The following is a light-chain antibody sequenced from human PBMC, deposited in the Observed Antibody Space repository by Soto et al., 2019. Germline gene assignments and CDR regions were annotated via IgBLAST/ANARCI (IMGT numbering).Light chain of an antibody. J-gene: IGKJ4*01. V-gene: IGKV1-9*01. CDR1: QGSANY. CDR2: AAS. CDR3: QQLNSYPLT. Sequence: GDGVTITCRASQGSANYVAWYQQKPGKAPKRRIYAASTFQSGVPSRFSGSGSGTDFTLTNSSLQPEDFATKYCQQLNSYPLTCGGGTKVDIK.